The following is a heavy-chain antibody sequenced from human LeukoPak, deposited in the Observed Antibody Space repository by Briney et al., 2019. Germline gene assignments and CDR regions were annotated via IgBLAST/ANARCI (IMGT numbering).Heavy chain of an antibody. CDR1: GFTFSSYG. D-gene: IGHD3-3*01. CDR3: AKDKNQYYDFWSGYSHFDY. Sequence: PGGSLRLSCAASGFTFSSYGMHWVRQAPGKGLEWVAFIRYDGSNKYYADSVKGRFTISRDNSKNTLYLQMNSLRAEDTAVYYCAKDKNQYYDFWSGYSHFDYWGQGTLVTVSS. CDR2: IRYDGSNK. J-gene: IGHJ4*02. V-gene: IGHV3-30*02.